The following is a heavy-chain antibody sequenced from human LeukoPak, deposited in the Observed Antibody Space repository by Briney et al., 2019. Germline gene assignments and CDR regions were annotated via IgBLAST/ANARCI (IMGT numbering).Heavy chain of an antibody. V-gene: IGHV3-23*01. CDR3: AKDESSGYYYFDH. Sequence: GGSLTLSCAGSGLTFRNYAMRWLRQAPGKGLEGVSVISSSGGSTYYAHSVKGRFTISRDNSKNTLSLQMNSLRDEDTAVYYCAKDESSGYYYFDHWGQGTLVTVSS. CDR1: GLTFRNYA. D-gene: IGHD3-22*01. J-gene: IGHJ4*02. CDR2: ISSSGGST.